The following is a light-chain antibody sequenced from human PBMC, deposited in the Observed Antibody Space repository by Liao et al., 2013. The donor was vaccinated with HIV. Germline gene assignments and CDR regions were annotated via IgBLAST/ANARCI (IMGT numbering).Light chain of an antibody. CDR2: QDS. Sequence: SYDLTQPPSVSVSPGQTATITCSGHKLVDTYACWYQQRPGQSPVLVIYQDSQRPSGIPERFSGSKSGNTATLTISGTQTMDEADYYCQTWDSSAYWVFGGGTKLTVL. CDR3: QTWDSSAYWV. V-gene: IGLV3-1*01. CDR1: KLVDTY. J-gene: IGLJ3*02.